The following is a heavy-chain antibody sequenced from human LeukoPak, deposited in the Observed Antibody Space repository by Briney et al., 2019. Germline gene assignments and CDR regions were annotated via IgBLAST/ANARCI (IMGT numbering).Heavy chain of an antibody. CDR3: ARDKLVSGLDY. J-gene: IGHJ4*02. D-gene: IGHD6-13*01. CDR2: IYYSGST. V-gene: IGHV4-59*12. CDR1: GGSISSYY. Sequence: SETLSLTCTVSGGSISSYYWSWIRQPPGKGLEWIGYIYYSGSTNYNPSLKSRVTISVDTSKNQFSLKLSSVTAADTAVYYCARDKLVSGLDYWGQGTLVTVSS.